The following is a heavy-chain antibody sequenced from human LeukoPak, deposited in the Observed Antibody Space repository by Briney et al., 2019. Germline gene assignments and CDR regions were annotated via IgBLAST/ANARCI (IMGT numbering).Heavy chain of an antibody. D-gene: IGHD2-2*01. V-gene: IGHV4-59*08. Sequence: SETLSLTCTVSGGSMRSYYWSWIRQPPGKGPEWIGYVYYSGSTNYNPSLKSRVTMSADTSKNHFSLKLSSVTAADTAVYYCARNQLLSFDAFDIWGQGTMVAVSS. CDR2: VYYSGST. CDR3: ARNQLLSFDAFDI. CDR1: GGSMRSYY. J-gene: IGHJ3*02.